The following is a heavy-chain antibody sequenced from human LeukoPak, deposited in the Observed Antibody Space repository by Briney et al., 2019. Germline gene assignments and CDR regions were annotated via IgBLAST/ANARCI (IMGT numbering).Heavy chain of an antibody. CDR1: GGTFSSYA. V-gene: IGHV1-69*13. CDR3: ARDRTAIQLWSGEFDY. CDR2: IIPIFGTA. J-gene: IGHJ4*02. Sequence: SVKVSCKASGGTFSSYAISWVRQAPGQGLEWMGGIIPIFGTANYAQKFQGRVTITADESTSTAYMELSSLRSEGTAVYYCARDRTAIQLWSGEFDYWGQGTLVTVSS. D-gene: IGHD5-18*01.